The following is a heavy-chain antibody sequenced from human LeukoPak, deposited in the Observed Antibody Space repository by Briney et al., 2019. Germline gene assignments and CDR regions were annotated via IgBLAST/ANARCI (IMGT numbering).Heavy chain of an antibody. CDR3: ARRLSYYFGMDV. CDR1: GDSIKNDGYY. V-gene: IGHV4-39*01. CDR2: VSYGGNT. Sequence: PSETLSLTCAVSGDSIKNDGYYWGWIRHPPGRGLEWIGSVSYGGNTYYSPSRKSRVTIFVDTSKNQFSLKLRSVTAADTAVYYCARRLSYYFGMDVWGQGTTVSVSS. J-gene: IGHJ6*02.